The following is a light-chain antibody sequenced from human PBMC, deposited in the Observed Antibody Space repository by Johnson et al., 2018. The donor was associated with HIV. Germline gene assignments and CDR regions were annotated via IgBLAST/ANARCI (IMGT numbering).Light chain of an antibody. J-gene: IGLJ1*01. CDR3: GTWDSSLSAHYV. V-gene: IGLV1-51*02. CDR2: ENN. Sequence: QSVLTQPPSVSAAPGQKVTISCSGSSSNIGNNYVSWYQQLPGTAPKLLIYENNKRPSGIPDRFSGSKSGTSATLGITGPQPAGAADYYCGTWDSSLSAHYVFGTGTKVTVL. CDR1: SSNIGNNY.